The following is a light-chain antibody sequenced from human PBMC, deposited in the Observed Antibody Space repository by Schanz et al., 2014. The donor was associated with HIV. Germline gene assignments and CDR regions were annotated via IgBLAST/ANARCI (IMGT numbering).Light chain of an antibody. V-gene: IGLV2-14*02. J-gene: IGLJ2*01. CDR2: EVS. CDR3: QTYDSSRNVV. CDR1: SSDVGGYNL. Sequence: QSALNQPASVSGSPGQSITISCTGTSSDVGGYNLVSWYQQHPGKAPKLMICEVSKRPSGVSNRFSGSKSGTSASLAITGLQAEDEADYYCQTYDSSRNVVFGGGTKLTVL.